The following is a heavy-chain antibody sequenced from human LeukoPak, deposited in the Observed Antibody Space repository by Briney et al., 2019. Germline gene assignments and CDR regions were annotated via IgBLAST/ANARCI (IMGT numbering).Heavy chain of an antibody. CDR3: AGRVVPAARWGAFDI. D-gene: IGHD2-2*01. J-gene: IGHJ3*02. CDR1: GFTFSSYA. Sequence: PGGSLRLSCAASGFTFSSYAMSWVRQAPGKGLKWVSAISGSGGSTYYADSVKGRFTISRDNSKNTLYLQMNSLRAEDTAVYYCAGRVVPAARWGAFDIWGQGTMVTVSS. V-gene: IGHV3-23*01. CDR2: ISGSGGST.